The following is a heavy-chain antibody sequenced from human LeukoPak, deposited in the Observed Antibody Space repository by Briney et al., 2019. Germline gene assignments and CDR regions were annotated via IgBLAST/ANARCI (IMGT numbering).Heavy chain of an antibody. D-gene: IGHD3-16*02. V-gene: IGHV3-33*01. CDR1: GFTFSSYG. Sequence: GGSLRLSCAASGFTFSSYGMHWVRQAPGKGLEWVAVIWYDGSNKYYADSVKGRFTISRDNSKNTLSLQMNSLRAEDTAVYYCARDPTPFYDYVWRSSRYGCDYWGQGTLVTVSS. CDR3: ARDPTPFYDYVWRSSRYGCDY. J-gene: IGHJ4*02. CDR2: IWYDGSNK.